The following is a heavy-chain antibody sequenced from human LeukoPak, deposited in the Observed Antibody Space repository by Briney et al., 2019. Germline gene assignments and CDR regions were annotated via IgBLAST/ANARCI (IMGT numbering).Heavy chain of an antibody. CDR2: ISSSSSYI. J-gene: IGHJ6*02. CDR1: GFTFSSYS. Sequence: PGGSLRLSCAASGFTFSSYSMNWVRQAPGKGLEWVSPISSSSSYIYYADSVKGRFTISRDNAKNSLYLQMNSLRAEDTAVYYCASYYDSSGYWDYYYGMDVWGQGTTVTVSS. D-gene: IGHD3-22*01. CDR3: ASYYDSSGYWDYYYGMDV. V-gene: IGHV3-21*01.